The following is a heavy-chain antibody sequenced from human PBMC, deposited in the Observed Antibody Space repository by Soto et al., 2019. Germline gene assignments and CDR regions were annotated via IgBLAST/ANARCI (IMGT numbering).Heavy chain of an antibody. Sequence: EVQLVESGGGLIQPGGSLRLSCAASGFTVSSNYMSWVRQAPGKGLEWVSVIYSGGSTYYADSVKGRFTISRDNSKNTLYLQMNSLRAEDTAVYYCARGRVERGYPEYFPQGGQGTLVTVSS. CDR2: IYSGGST. J-gene: IGHJ1*01. CDR1: GFTVSSNY. V-gene: IGHV3-53*01. D-gene: IGHD3-22*01. CDR3: ARGRVERGYPEYFPQ.